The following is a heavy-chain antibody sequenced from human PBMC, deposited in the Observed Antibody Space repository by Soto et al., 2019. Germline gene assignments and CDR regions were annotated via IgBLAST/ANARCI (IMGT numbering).Heavy chain of an antibody. CDR3: ARGFYDSSGYYTRAPFNYFDY. CDR1: GGSISSSSYF. V-gene: IGHV4-39*07. J-gene: IGHJ4*02. CDR2: MYYSGST. Sequence: PSETLSLTCTVSGGSISSSSYFWAWIRHPPGKGQEWIGSMYYSGSTYYNPSLKSRVTISVDTSKNQFSLKLRSVTAADTAVYYCARGFYDSSGYYTRAPFNYFDYWGQGTLVTVSS. D-gene: IGHD3-22*01.